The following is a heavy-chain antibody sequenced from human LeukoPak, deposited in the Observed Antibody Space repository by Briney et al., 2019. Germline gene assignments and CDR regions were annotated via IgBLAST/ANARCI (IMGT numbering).Heavy chain of an antibody. CDR1: GGSISGYY. D-gene: IGHD3-10*01. V-gene: IGHV4-39*07. J-gene: IGHJ4*02. CDR2: IYYSGST. Sequence: SGTLSLTCTVSGGSISGYYWGWIRQPPGRGLEWIGSIYYSGSTYCNPSLKSRVTISLDTSKNQFSLNLRSVTAADTAVYYCSTGMLRGLAPVFLDYWGQGTLVTVSS. CDR3: STGMLRGLAPVFLDY.